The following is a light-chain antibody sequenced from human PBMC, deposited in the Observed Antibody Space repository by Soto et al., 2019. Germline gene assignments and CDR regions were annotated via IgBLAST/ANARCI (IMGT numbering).Light chain of an antibody. CDR1: SSDVGGYNF. Sequence: QSVLTQPASVSGSPGQSITISCTGTSSDVGGYNFVSWYQQHPGKAPNLMIYDVSNRPSGVSNRFSGSKSGNAASLTISGLQAEDEADYYCSSYTSTSTPYVVFGGGTQLTVL. J-gene: IGLJ2*01. CDR3: SSYTSTSTPYVV. V-gene: IGLV2-14*01. CDR2: DVS.